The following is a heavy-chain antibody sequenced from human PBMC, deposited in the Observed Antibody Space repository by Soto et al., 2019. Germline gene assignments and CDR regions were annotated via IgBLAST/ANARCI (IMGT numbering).Heavy chain of an antibody. Sequence: ASVKVSCKASGYTFTSYAMHWVRQAPGQRLEWMGWINAGNGNTKYSQKFQGRVTISRDTSASTAYMELSSLRSEDTAVYYCARGGCSGGSCYSSDYYYYMDVRGKGTTVTVSS. D-gene: IGHD2-15*01. CDR3: ARGGCSGGSCYSSDYYYYMDV. CDR1: GYTFTSYA. V-gene: IGHV1-3*01. CDR2: INAGNGNT. J-gene: IGHJ6*03.